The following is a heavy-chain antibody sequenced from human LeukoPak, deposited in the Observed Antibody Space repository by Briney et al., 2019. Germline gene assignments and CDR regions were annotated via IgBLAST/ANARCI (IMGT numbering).Heavy chain of an antibody. CDR3: ARGRYYCSSTSCYGPYFDY. CDR2: INHSGST. Sequence: PWGSLRLSCTASGFTFGDYAMSWIRQPPGKGLEWIGEINHSGSTNYNPSLKSRVTISVDTSKNQFSLKLSSVTAADTAVYYCARGRYYCSSTSCYGPYFDYWGQGTLVTVSS. J-gene: IGHJ4*02. V-gene: IGHV4-34*01. D-gene: IGHD2-2*01. CDR1: GFTFGDYA.